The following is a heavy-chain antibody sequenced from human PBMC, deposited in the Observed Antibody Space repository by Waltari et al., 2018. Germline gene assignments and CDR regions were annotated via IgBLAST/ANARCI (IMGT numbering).Heavy chain of an antibody. J-gene: IGHJ3*02. CDR3: ARAITMVQGVTIGDAFDI. Sequence: QVQLVQSGAEVKKPGSSVKVSCKASGGPFSSYAISWVRQAPGQGLEWMGGIIPILGIANYAQKFQGRVTITADKSTSTAYMELSSLRSEDTAVYYCARAITMVQGVTIGDAFDIWGQGTMVTVSS. CDR1: GGPFSSYA. V-gene: IGHV1-69*10. CDR2: IIPILGIA. D-gene: IGHD3-10*01.